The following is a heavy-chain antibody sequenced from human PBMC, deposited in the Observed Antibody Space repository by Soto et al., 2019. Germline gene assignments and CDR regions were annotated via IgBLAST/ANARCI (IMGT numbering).Heavy chain of an antibody. Sequence: GGSLRLSCAASGFTFSAYSMSWVRQAPGKGLEWVSAISGTSPSTYYADSVQGRFTIPRDNSKNTLYLQMNSLRAEDTAIYYCAKRPRALLTFDYWGQGTLVTVSS. J-gene: IGHJ4*02. D-gene: IGHD1-26*01. CDR2: ISGTSPST. V-gene: IGHV3-23*01. CDR1: GFTFSAYS. CDR3: AKRPRALLTFDY.